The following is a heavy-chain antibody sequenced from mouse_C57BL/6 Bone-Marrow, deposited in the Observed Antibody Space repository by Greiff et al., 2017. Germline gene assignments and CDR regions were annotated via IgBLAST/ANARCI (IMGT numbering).Heavy chain of an antibody. Sequence: DVKLVESGGGLVKPGGSLKLSCAASGFTFSSYAMSWVRQTPEKRLEWVATISDGGSYTYYPDNVKGRFTISRDNAKNNLYLQMSHLKSEDTAMYYCAREVHYYGSTWFAYWGQGTLVTVSA. CDR3: AREVHYYGSTWFAY. D-gene: IGHD1-1*01. CDR2: ISDGGSYT. J-gene: IGHJ3*01. V-gene: IGHV5-4*01. CDR1: GFTFSSYA.